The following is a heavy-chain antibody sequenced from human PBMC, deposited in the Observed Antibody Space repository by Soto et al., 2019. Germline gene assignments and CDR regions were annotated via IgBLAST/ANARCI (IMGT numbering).Heavy chain of an antibody. CDR2: ISSSSSYI. CDR1: GFTFSSYS. Sequence: GGSLRLSCAASGFTFSSYSMNWVRQAPGKGLEWVSSISSSSSYIYYADSVKGRFTISRDNAKNSLYLQMNSLRAEDTAVYYCARDLKKDIVVVAPAEWGQGTLVTVSS. CDR3: ARDLKKDIVVVAPAE. D-gene: IGHD2-15*01. V-gene: IGHV3-21*01. J-gene: IGHJ4*02.